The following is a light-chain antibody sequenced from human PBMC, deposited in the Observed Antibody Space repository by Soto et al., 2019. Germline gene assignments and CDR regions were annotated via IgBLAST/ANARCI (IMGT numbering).Light chain of an antibody. J-gene: IGLJ1*01. Sequence: QPGLTQPPSVSEAPGQRATSSCSGSSSNIGGSAGSGHRQLPGTALVLRTYDGDGRPSGVAGRVLGSKSGTSATLGLTGFQTGVEADYSCGSWDSSGSAYVCGTEGKVTVL. CDR2: DGD. CDR1: SSNIGGSA. CDR3: GSWDSSGSAYV. V-gene: IGLV1-51*01.